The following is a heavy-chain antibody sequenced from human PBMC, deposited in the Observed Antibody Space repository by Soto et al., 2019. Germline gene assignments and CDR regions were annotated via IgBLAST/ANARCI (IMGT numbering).Heavy chain of an antibody. J-gene: IGHJ4*02. CDR2: IYYSGST. V-gene: IGHV4-31*03. D-gene: IGHD6-13*01. Sequence: SETLSLTCTVSGGSISSGGYYWTWIRQHPGKGLEWTGYIYYSGSTYYNPSLKSRVTISVDTSKNQFSLKLSSVTAADTAVYYCAREGRDSSWYLGYWGQGTLVTVSS. CDR1: GGSISSGGYY. CDR3: AREGRDSSWYLGY.